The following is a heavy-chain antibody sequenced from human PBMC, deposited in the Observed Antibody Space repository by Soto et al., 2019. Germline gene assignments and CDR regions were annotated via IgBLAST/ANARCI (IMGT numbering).Heavy chain of an antibody. V-gene: IGHV1-69*13. D-gene: IGHD3-10*01. CDR2: INPIFGTA. CDR1: GCTFSSDD. J-gene: IGHJ4*02. Sequence: GASVKVSCKASGCTFSSDDINWVRQAPGQGLEWIGGINPIFGTADYAQKFQGRVTVTADESTTTAYMELSSLRSEDTAMYYCARPLLGRGFAFDYPGKGTPVTVFS. CDR3: ARPLLGRGFAFDY.